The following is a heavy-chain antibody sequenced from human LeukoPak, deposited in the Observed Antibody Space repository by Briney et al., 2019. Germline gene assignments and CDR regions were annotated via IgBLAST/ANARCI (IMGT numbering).Heavy chain of an antibody. J-gene: IGHJ4*02. V-gene: IGHV1-2*02. Sequence: GASVKVSCKASGYTFTGYYIHWVRQAPGQGLEWMGWINPNTGGTNYAQKFQGRVTMTRDTSIGTAYMELNRQKSDDTAFYYCASNYGYRYGYTDYWGQGTLVTVSS. CDR2: INPNTGGT. CDR3: ASNYGYRYGYTDY. D-gene: IGHD5-18*01. CDR1: GYTFTGYY.